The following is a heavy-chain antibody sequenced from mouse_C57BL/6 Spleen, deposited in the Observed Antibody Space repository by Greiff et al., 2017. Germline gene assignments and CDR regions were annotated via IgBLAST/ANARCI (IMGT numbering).Heavy chain of an antibody. CDR3: TTESPYYYCSSYEDFDY. Sequence: EVQRVESGAELVRPGASVKLSCTASGFNIKDYYMHWVKQRPEQGLEWIGRIDPEDGDTEYAPKFQGKATMTADTSSNTAYLQLSSLTSEDTAVYYCTTESPYYYCSSYEDFDYWGQGTTLTVSS. CDR1: GFNIKDYY. CDR2: IDPEDGDT. D-gene: IGHD1-1*01. J-gene: IGHJ2*01. V-gene: IGHV14-1*01.